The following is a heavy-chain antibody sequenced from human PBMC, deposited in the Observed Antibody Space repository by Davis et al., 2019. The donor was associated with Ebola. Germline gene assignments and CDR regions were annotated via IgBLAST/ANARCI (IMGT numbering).Heavy chain of an antibody. CDR2: ISGSGGST. CDR3: AEDYYSDS. CDR1: GFTFSSYA. V-gene: IGHV3-23*01. J-gene: IGHJ4*02. Sequence: PGGSLRLSCAASGFTFSSYAMTWVRQAPGKGLEWVSGISGSGGSTYYADSVRGRFTISRDNPKNTLYLQMSSVTAEDTAVYYCAEDYYSDSWGQGTLVTVTS.